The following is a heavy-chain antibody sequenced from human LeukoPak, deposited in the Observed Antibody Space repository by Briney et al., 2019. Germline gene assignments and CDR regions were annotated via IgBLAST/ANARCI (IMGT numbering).Heavy chain of an antibody. CDR2: ISGSGGST. CDR1: GFTFTSYG. J-gene: IGHJ6*02. Sequence: GGSLRLSCAASGFTFTSYGMHWVRQAPGKGLEWVSSISGSGGSTYYADSVKGRFTISGDNSKNTMYLQVNSLRAEDTAVYYCAKDGSGSSPGVWGQGTTVTVSS. D-gene: IGHD2-15*01. V-gene: IGHV3-23*01. CDR3: AKDGSGSSPGV.